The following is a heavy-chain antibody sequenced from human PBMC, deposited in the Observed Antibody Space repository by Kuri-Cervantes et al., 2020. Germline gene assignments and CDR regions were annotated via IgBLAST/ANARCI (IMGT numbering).Heavy chain of an antibody. V-gene: IGHV4-39*01. J-gene: IGHJ6*02. CDR1: GGSLSSSSYY. CDR2: ISYTGST. CDR3: ARRTKLVRAPTGDYYYGMDV. Sequence: GSLRLSCSVSGGSLSSSSYYWGWIRQPPGKGLEWIGTISYTGSTYYNASLNSRVTISVDTSRNQFFLKLSSVTAADTAVYFCARRTKLVRAPTGDYYYGMDVWGQGTTVPSP. D-gene: IGHD6-13*01.